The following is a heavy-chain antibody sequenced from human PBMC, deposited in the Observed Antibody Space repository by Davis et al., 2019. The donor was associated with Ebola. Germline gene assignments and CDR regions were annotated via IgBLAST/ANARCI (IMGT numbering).Heavy chain of an antibody. CDR2: INHSGST. V-gene: IGHV4-34*01. CDR1: GGSFSGYY. CDR3: ARRPALYYYYYGMDV. Sequence: SETLSLTCAVYGGSFSGYYWSWIRQPPGKGLEWIGKINHSGSTNYNPSLKSRVTISVDTSKNQFSLKLSSVTAADTAVYYCARRPALYYYYYGMDVWGQGTTVTVSS. D-gene: IGHD2-2*01. J-gene: IGHJ6*02.